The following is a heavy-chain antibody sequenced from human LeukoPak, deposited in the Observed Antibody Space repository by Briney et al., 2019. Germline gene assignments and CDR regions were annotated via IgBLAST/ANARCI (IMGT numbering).Heavy chain of an antibody. Sequence: GGSLRLSCAASGFTFSSNYMNWVRQAPGKGLEGGAVLYSAGNTFYTDSVTGRFTISRDNSKHTLYLQMNSLRAEDTALYYCARLIQPQGAFDIWGQGTMVTVSS. CDR2: LYSAGNT. D-gene: IGHD3-16*01. V-gene: IGHV3-53*01. J-gene: IGHJ3*02. CDR1: GFTFSSNY. CDR3: ARLIQPQGAFDI.